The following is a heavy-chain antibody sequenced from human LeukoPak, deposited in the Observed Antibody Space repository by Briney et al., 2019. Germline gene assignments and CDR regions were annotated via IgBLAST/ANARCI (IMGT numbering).Heavy chain of an antibody. CDR2: INHSGST. V-gene: IGHV4-34*01. CDR3: ARALSGTGAPFDY. CDR1: GGSFSGYY. J-gene: IGHJ4*02. Sequence: QASETLSLTCAVYGGSFSGYYWSWIRQPPGKGLEWIGEINHSGSTNYNPSLKSRVTISVDTSKNQFSLKLSSVTAADTAVYYCARALSGTGAPFDYWGQGTLVTVSS. D-gene: IGHD3-10*01.